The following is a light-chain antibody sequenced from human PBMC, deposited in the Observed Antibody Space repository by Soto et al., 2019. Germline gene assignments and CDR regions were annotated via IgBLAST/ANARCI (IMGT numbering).Light chain of an antibody. J-gene: IGKJ2*01. Sequence: DIPMTQSPSTLSASVGDRVTITCRASQSVSDWLAWYQQKRGRAPKALIYDASTLETGVPSRFSGSGSGTDFTLTISSLQPGDFATYYCQQYNSYQYTFGQGTKLE. CDR2: DAS. CDR3: QQYNSYQYT. CDR1: QSVSDW. V-gene: IGKV1-5*01.